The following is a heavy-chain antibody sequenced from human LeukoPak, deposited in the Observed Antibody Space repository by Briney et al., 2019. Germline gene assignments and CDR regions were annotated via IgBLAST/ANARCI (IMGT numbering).Heavy chain of an antibody. CDR2: ISGSGGST. V-gene: IGHV3-23*01. CDR1: GFTFSSYA. D-gene: IGHD6-13*01. J-gene: IGHJ4*02. Sequence: PGGSLRLSCAASGFTFSSYAMSWVRQAPGKGLEWVSAISGSGGSTYYADSVKGRFTISRDNSKNTLYLQMNSLRAEDTAVYYCATIYGYSSSWFFDYGGQGTLVTVSS. CDR3: ATIYGYSSSWFFDY.